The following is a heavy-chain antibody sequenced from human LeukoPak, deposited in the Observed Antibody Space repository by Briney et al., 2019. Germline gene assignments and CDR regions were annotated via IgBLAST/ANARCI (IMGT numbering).Heavy chain of an antibody. D-gene: IGHD1-1*01. J-gene: IGHJ4*02. CDR1: GFTFSSYW. CDR2: VKQDESEK. V-gene: IGHV3-7*01. CDR3: ARDKIEGPTKLDY. Sequence: GGSLRLSCAASGFTFSSYWMSWVRQAPGKGLEWVANVKQDESEKYVDSLKGRFTISRDNAKNSLYLQMNSLRAEDTAVYYCARDKIEGPTKLDYWGQGILVTVSS.